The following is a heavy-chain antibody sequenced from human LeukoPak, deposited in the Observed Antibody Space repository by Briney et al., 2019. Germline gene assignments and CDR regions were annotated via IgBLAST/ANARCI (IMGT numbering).Heavy chain of an antibody. Sequence: GGSLRLSCAASGFTFSSFGMNWVRLAPGKGLEWVSSISDTGGNTYYADSVKGRFTISRDNSKNTLYLQMNSLRAEDTAVYYCAKDTSGDLFDYWGQGTLVTVSS. V-gene: IGHV3-23*01. CDR3: AKDTSGDLFDY. CDR1: GFTFSSFG. J-gene: IGHJ4*02. D-gene: IGHD2-21*02. CDR2: ISDTGGNT.